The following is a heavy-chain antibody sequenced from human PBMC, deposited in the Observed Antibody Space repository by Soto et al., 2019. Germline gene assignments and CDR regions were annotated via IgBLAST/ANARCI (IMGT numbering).Heavy chain of an antibody. J-gene: IGHJ4*02. CDR1: VFSLNTGGLG. V-gene: IGHV2-5*02. CDR3: ALLNFGVVSFDS. CDR2: IYWDDDK. D-gene: IGHD3-3*01. Sequence: QITLKESGPTLVKPTQNLTLTCTFSVFSLNTGGLGVGWIRQPPGKALEWLALIYWDDDKRYSPSLERRLTITKENSKNQLVLTMTNMDPVDTATYYCALLNFGVVSFDSWGQGTLVPVSS.